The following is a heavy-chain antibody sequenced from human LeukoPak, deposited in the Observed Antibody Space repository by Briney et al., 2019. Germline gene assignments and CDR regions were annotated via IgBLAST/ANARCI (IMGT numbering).Heavy chain of an antibody. Sequence: ASVKVSCKASGYSSTNYGISWVRQAPGQELEWMGWIHIYRGNTNYAQKLQGRVTMTTDTSTSTAYMELRSLRSDDTAVYYCARNMVRGVIIAYYWGQGTLVTVSS. J-gene: IGHJ4*02. CDR1: GYSSTNYG. V-gene: IGHV1-18*01. D-gene: IGHD3-10*01. CDR3: ARNMVRGVIIAYY. CDR2: IHIYRGNT.